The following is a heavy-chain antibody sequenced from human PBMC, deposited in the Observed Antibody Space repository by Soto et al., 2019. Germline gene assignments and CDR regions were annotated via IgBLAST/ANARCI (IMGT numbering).Heavy chain of an antibody. CDR3: ANYPRRYYDFYY. V-gene: IGHV3-23*01. CDR1: EFSFSAFA. D-gene: IGHD3-3*01. Sequence: PGGSLRLSCAASEFSFSAFAMSWVRQAPGKGLEWVSGISGSGGSTYYADSVKGRFTISRDNSKNTLYLQMNSLRVEDTAIYYCANYPRRYYDFYYWGQGTLVTVSS. CDR2: ISGSGGST. J-gene: IGHJ4*02.